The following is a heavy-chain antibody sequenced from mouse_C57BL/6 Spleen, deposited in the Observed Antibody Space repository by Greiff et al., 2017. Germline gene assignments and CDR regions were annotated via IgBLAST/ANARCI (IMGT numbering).Heavy chain of an antibody. V-gene: IGHV1-80*01. CDR1: GYAFSSYW. Sequence: QLQQSGAELVKPGASVKISCKASGYAFSSYWMNWVKQRPGKGLEWIGQIYPGDGDTNYNGKFMGKATLTSDKSSSTAYMQLSSLTSEDSAVYFCARSGDGYSYAMDYWGQGTSVTVSS. D-gene: IGHD2-3*01. CDR3: ARSGDGYSYAMDY. J-gene: IGHJ4*01. CDR2: IYPGDGDT.